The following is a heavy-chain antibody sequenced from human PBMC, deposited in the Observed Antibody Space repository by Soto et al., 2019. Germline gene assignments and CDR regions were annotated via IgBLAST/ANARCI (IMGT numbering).Heavy chain of an antibody. V-gene: IGHV1-18*01. J-gene: IGHJ4*02. D-gene: IGHD1-26*01. CDR3: ARESGSYYGIDY. Sequence: QVQLVQSGAEVKKPGASVKVSCTASGYSFTTYGITWLRQAPGQGLEWMGWIGVYNGNTRYAEKFQGRVTMTTDIPATTVYMELKSLRSDDTAVFYCARESGSYYGIDYWGQGTLVTVSS. CDR2: IGVYNGNT. CDR1: GYSFTTYG.